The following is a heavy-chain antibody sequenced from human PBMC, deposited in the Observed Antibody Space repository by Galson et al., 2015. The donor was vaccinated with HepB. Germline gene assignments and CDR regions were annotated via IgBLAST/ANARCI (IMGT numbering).Heavy chain of an antibody. CDR1: GGTFSSYA. V-gene: IGHV1-69*13. CDR3: ATPQNTYCSSTSCYEAYYYYGMDV. J-gene: IGHJ6*02. D-gene: IGHD2-2*01. CDR2: IIPIFGTA. Sequence: SVKVSCKASGGTFSSYAISWVRQAPGQGLEWMGGIIPIFGTANYAQKFQGRVTITADESTSTAYMELSSLRSVDTAVYYCATPQNTYCSSTSCYEAYYYYGMDVWGQGTTVTVSS.